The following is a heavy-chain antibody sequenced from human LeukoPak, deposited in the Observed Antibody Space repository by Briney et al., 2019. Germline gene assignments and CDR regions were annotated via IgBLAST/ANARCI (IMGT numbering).Heavy chain of an antibody. CDR3: ARGWLSETTVLTPYNY. D-gene: IGHD4-23*01. CDR1: GGTFSSYA. CDR2: IIPIFGTA. Sequence: SVKVSCKASGGTFSSYAISWVRPAPGQGLEWMGGIIPIFGTANYAQKFQGRVTITADESTSTAYMELSSLRSEDTAVYYCARGWLSETTVLTPYNYWGQGTLVTVSS. V-gene: IGHV1-69*13. J-gene: IGHJ4*02.